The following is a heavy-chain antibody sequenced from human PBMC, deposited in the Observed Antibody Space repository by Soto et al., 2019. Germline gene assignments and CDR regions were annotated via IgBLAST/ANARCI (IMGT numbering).Heavy chain of an antibody. CDR3: TRQLGYCTGTSCYAAGYYYGMDV. CDR1: GFTFSDSA. J-gene: IGHJ6*02. CDR2: IRSKANNYAT. D-gene: IGHD2-2*01. V-gene: IGHV3-73*02. Sequence: EVQLVESGGGLVQPGGSLKLSCAASGFTFSDSAMHWVRQASGKGLEWVGRIRSKANNYATAYAASVRGRFTISRDDSENTAYLQINSLKTEDTAVYYCTRQLGYCTGTSCYAAGYYYGMDVWGQGTTVTVS.